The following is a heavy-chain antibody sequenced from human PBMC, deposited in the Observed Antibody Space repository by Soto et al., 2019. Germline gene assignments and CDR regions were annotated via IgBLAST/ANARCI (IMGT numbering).Heavy chain of an antibody. CDR1: GFTFSSYG. V-gene: IGHV3-30*18. CDR2: ISYDGSNK. D-gene: IGHD3-9*01. J-gene: IGHJ4*02. Sequence: GGSLRLSCAASGFTFSSYGMHWVRQAPGKGLEWVAVISYDGSNKYYADSVKGRFTISRDNSKNTLYLQMNSLRAEDTAVYYYAKDRRLWEDPDILTGYFDYWGQRTLVTVSS. CDR3: AKDRRLWEDPDILTGYFDY.